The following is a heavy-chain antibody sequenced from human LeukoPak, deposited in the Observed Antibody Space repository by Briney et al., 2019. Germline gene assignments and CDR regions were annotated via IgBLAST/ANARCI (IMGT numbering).Heavy chain of an antibody. CDR2: IYSGGST. J-gene: IGHJ3*02. V-gene: IGHV3-53*05. D-gene: IGHD3-22*01. CDR1: GFTVSSNS. Sequence: GGSLRLSCAASGFTVSSNSMSWARQAPGKGLEWVSVIYSGGSTNYADSVKGRFTISRDNSKNTLYLQMNSLRAEDTAVYYCASLYYYDSSGYPLSAFDIWGQGTMVTVSS. CDR3: ASLYYYDSSGYPLSAFDI.